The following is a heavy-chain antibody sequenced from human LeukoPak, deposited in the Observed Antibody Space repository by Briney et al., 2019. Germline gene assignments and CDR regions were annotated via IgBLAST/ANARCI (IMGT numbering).Heavy chain of an antibody. J-gene: IGHJ4*02. V-gene: IGHV3-64D*06. CDR2: ISSNGGST. Sequence: PGGSLRLSCSASGFTFSSYAMHWVRQAPGKGLEYVSAISSNGGSTYYADSVKGRFTISRDNSKNTLYLQMSSLRAEDRAVYYCLKMYAPLDDYWGKGPLVSVSS. CDR1: GFTFSSYA. D-gene: IGHD2-8*01. CDR3: LKMYAPLDDY.